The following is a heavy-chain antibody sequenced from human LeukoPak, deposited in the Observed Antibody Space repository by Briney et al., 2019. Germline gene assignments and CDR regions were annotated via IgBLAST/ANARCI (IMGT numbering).Heavy chain of an antibody. V-gene: IGHV3-30*18. CDR3: AKDGSSWYYYYGMDV. Sequence: GGSLRLSRAASGFTLSSFAMHWVRQAPGKGLEWVALIAYDGTNKYYAESVKGRFTISRDDSKNTLYLQMNSLRAEDTAVYYCAKDGSSWYYYYGMDVWGQGTTVTVSS. D-gene: IGHD6-13*01. CDR1: GFTLSSFA. J-gene: IGHJ6*02. CDR2: IAYDGTNK.